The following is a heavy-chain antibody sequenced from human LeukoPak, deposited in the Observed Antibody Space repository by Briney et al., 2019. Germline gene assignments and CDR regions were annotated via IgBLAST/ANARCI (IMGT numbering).Heavy chain of an antibody. CDR1: GGTFSSYA. J-gene: IGHJ3*02. CDR2: IIPIFGTA. D-gene: IGHD3-10*01. Sequence: SVKVSCKASGGTFSSYAISWVRQAPGQGLEWMGGIIPIFGTANYAQKFQGRVTITADESTSTAYMELSSLRSGDTAVYYCARDRLKGFGESFDAFDIWGQGTMVTVSS. V-gene: IGHV1-69*13. CDR3: ARDRLKGFGESFDAFDI.